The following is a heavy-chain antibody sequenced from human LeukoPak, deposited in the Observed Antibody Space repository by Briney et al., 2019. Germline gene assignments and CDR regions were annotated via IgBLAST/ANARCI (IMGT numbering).Heavy chain of an antibody. Sequence: SGTLSLTCAVSGGSISSSNWWSWVRQPPGKGLEWIGEIYHSGSTNYNPSLKSRVTISVGKSKNQFSLKLSSVTAADTAVYYRARVIVMVRGVIQSHYFDYWGQGTLVTVSS. J-gene: IGHJ4*02. D-gene: IGHD3-10*01. CDR1: GGSISSSNW. CDR2: IYHSGST. V-gene: IGHV4-4*02. CDR3: ARVIVMVRGVIQSHYFDY.